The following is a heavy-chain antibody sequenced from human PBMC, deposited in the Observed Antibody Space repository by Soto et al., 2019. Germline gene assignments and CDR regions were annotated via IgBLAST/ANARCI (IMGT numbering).Heavy chain of an antibody. V-gene: IGHV1-3*01. CDR2: IKVNNDNR. D-gene: IGHD5-18*01. Sequence: QVQLVQSGAKVKKPGAPGKVSARASGYTLTTHTINWGRQAPGQRLEWMAWIKVNNDNRKYSQKFQGRVTISIDTSATTAYMELSSLRSEDTAVYYCARSSLTAVDYWGQGTLVTVSS. CDR3: ARSSLTAVDY. J-gene: IGHJ4*02. CDR1: GYTLTTHT.